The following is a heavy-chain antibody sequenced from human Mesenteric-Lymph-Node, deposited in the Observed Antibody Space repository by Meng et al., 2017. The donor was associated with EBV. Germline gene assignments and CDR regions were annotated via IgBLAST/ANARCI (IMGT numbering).Heavy chain of an antibody. Sequence: QVQVGESGAEVKKPWASVKVSCKTSGYNFTSYYLHWVRQAPGQGPEWMGIINPSGAYTMYAQKFQGRLTMTRDTSTSTVYMELSSLRFEDTAVYYCARDRRWLQERRYYFDYWGQGTLVTVSS. D-gene: IGHD5-24*01. CDR1: GYNFTSYY. V-gene: IGHV1-46*01. CDR2: INPSGAYT. CDR3: ARDRRWLQERRYYFDY. J-gene: IGHJ4*02.